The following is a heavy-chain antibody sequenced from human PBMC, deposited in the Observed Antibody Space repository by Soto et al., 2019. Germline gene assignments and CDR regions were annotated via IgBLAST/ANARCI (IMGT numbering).Heavy chain of an antibody. CDR1: GFTFSSYW. D-gene: IGHD3-22*01. V-gene: IGHV3-30-3*01. Sequence: GGSLRLSCAASGFTFSSYWMSWVRQAPGKGLEWVALISYDGSDKDYADSVKGRFTISRDNSRNTLFLQMNSLRAEDTAVYYCARDYYKYYDSSGYYRSPAYWGQGTLVTVSS. CDR2: ISYDGSDK. CDR3: ARDYYKYYDSSGYYRSPAY. J-gene: IGHJ4*02.